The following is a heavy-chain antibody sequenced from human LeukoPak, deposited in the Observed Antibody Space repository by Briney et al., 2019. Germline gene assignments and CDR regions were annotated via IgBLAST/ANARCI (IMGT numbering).Heavy chain of an antibody. D-gene: IGHD3-22*01. CDR2: ISSSSSTI. CDR3: ARDLDPATNYYDSSGPWHY. Sequence: GGSLRLSCAASGFTFSSYSMTWVRQAPGKGLEWVSYISSSSSTIYYADSVKGRFTISRDNAKNSLYLQMNSLRAEDTAVYYCARDLDPATNYYDSSGPWHYWGQGTLATVSS. CDR1: GFTFSSYS. V-gene: IGHV3-48*01. J-gene: IGHJ4*02.